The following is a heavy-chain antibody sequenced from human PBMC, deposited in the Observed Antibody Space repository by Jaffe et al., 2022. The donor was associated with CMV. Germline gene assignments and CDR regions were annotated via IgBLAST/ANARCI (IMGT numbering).Heavy chain of an antibody. V-gene: IGHV5-51*01. D-gene: IGHD2-21*02. J-gene: IGHJ4*02. CDR1: GYSFTSYW. CDR2: IYPGDSDT. CDR3: ARLAYCGGDCYYVYYFDY. Sequence: EVQLVQSGAEVKKPGESLKISCKGSGYSFTSYWIGWVRQMPGKGLEWMGIIYPGDSDTRYSPSFQGQVTISADKSISTAYLQWSSLKASDTAMYYCARLAYCGGDCYYVYYFDYWGQGTLVTVSS.